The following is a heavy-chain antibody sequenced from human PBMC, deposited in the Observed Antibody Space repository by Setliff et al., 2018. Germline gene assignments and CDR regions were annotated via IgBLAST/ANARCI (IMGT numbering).Heavy chain of an antibody. J-gene: IGHJ5*02. Sequence: ASVKVSCKASGYSFTGYQIYWMRLAPGQGLEWMGWINPNSGVANYARRFEGRVTMTSDTSISTVYMEVNSLRSDDTAVYFCARDSASCYSTSCYWAVNWFDPWGQGTLVTVSS. CDR3: ARDSASCYSTSCYWAVNWFDP. D-gene: IGHD2-2*01. CDR2: INPNSGVA. CDR1: GYSFTGYQ. V-gene: IGHV1-2*02.